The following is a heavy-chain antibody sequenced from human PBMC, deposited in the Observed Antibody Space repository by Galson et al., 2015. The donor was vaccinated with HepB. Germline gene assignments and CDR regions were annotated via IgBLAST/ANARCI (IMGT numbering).Heavy chain of an antibody. CDR3: ARAPTRGDYFDY. V-gene: IGHV1-69*04. D-gene: IGHD1-14*01. Sequence: SVKVSCKASGGTFSSYAISWVRQAPGQGLEWVGRIIPILGIANYAQKFQGRVTITADKSTSTAYMELSSLRSEDTAVYYCARAPTRGDYFDYWGQGTLVTVSS. CDR1: GGTFSSYA. CDR2: IIPILGIA. J-gene: IGHJ4*02.